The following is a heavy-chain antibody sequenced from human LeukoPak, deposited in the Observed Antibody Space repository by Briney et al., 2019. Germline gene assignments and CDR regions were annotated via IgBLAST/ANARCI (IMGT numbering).Heavy chain of an antibody. V-gene: IGHV4-39*01. CDR2: IYYSGST. Sequence: SETLSLTCTVSGASISSSTYYWGWSRQPPGKGLEWIGSIYYSGSTYYNPSLKSRPTISIDTSRNQFSLKMSSVTAADTAVYYCARLTRGSIAVFGRTRPTSIDYWGQGTLVTVSS. J-gene: IGHJ4*02. D-gene: IGHD6-6*01. CDR3: ARLTRGSIAVFGRTRPTSIDY. CDR1: GASISSSTYY.